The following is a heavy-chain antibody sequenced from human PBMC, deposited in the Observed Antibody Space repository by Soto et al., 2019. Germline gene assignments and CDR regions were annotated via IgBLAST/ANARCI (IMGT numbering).Heavy chain of an antibody. CDR2: INHSGST. Sequence: QVQLQQWGAGLLKPSETLSLTCAVYGGSFSGYYWSWIRQPPGKGLEWIGEINHSGSTNYNPSLKSRVTLXXDXSXNQFSLKLSAVTAADTAVYYCARVNSSGWYSDWFDPWGQGTLVAVSS. CDR1: GGSFSGYY. CDR3: ARVNSSGWYSDWFDP. J-gene: IGHJ5*02. D-gene: IGHD6-19*01. V-gene: IGHV4-34*01.